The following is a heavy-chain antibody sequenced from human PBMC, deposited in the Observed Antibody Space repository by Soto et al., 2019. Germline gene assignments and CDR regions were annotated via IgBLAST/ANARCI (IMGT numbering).Heavy chain of an antibody. CDR2: INHSGST. J-gene: IGHJ6*02. Sequence: QVQLQQRGAGLLKPSETLSLTCAVYGGSCGSFSGYYWSWIRQPPGKGQEWIGEINHSGSTNYNPSLKGRVTISVDTSKNQFFLELGSVTAADTAVYYCGRHNYESSGYYQYYYGMDVWGQGTTVTVS. CDR1: GGSCGSFSGYY. CDR3: GRHNYESSGYYQYYYGMDV. D-gene: IGHD3-22*01. V-gene: IGHV4-34*01.